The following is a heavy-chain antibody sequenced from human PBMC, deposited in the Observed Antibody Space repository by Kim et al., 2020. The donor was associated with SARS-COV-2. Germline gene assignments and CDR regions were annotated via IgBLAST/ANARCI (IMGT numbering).Heavy chain of an antibody. CDR3: ARDPPLPSIAVAASLYNWFDP. CDR1: GFTFSSYE. Sequence: GGSLRLSCAASGFTFSSYEMNWVRQAPGKGLEWVSYISSSGSTIYYADSVKGRFTISRDNAKNSLYLQMNSLRAEDTAVYYCARDPPLPSIAVAASLYNWFDPWGQGTLVTVSS. CDR2: ISSSGSTI. J-gene: IGHJ5*02. D-gene: IGHD6-19*01. V-gene: IGHV3-48*03.